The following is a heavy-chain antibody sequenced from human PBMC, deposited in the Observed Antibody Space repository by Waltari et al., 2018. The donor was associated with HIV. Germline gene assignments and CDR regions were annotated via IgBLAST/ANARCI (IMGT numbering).Heavy chain of an antibody. CDR2: IHYSGST. CDR3: ARGQGGGSTRTDY. CDR1: GGSVSSVSYY. D-gene: IGHD1-1*01. J-gene: IGHJ4*02. Sequence: QVQLQESGPGLVKPSETLSLTCTVSGGSVSSVSYYWSWIRQPPGKGLEWIGYIHYSGSTNSNPPLKSRVTISVDTSKNQFSLKLSSVTAADTAVYYCARGQGGGSTRTDYWGQGTLVTVSS. V-gene: IGHV4-61*01.